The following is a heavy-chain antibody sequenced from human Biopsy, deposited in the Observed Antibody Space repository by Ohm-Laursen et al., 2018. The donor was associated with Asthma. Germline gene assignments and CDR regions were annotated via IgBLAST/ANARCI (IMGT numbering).Heavy chain of an antibody. J-gene: IGHJ4*02. Sequence: GTLSLTCTVPGVSIRSYYWTWIRQPPGKGLEWIGNIHYSGSTYSNPSLKSRVTISVDTSKKQISLRLSSVIAADTAVYYCAGFCSGGNCPDHWGQGTLVTVSS. CDR1: GVSIRSYY. CDR2: IHYSGST. V-gene: IGHV4-59*01. CDR3: AGFCSGGNCPDH. D-gene: IGHD2-15*01.